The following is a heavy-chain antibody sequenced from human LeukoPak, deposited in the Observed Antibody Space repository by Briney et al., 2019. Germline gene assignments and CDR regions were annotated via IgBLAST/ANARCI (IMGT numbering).Heavy chain of an antibody. CDR2: IYHSGST. Sequence: SETLSLTCTVSGGSISSGGYYWSWIRQPPGKGLEWIGYIYHSGSTYYNPSLKSRVTISVDRSKNQFSLKLSSVTAADTAVYYRARVLKSSSSGYYFDYWGQGTLVTVFS. D-gene: IGHD6-6*01. CDR3: ARVLKSSSSGYYFDY. J-gene: IGHJ4*02. CDR1: GGSISSGGYY. V-gene: IGHV4-30-2*01.